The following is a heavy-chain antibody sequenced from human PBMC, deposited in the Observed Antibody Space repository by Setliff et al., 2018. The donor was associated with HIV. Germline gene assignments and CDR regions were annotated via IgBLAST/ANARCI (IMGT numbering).Heavy chain of an antibody. V-gene: IGHV4-34*01. CDR1: GGSLSGHF. CDR3: TRGLGDRWLGSGDIDQYRYMDV. Sequence: VYGGSLSGHFWSWIRQSPGKRLEWSGEINDRGTTNYNPSFKSRVTISVDTSKRQFSLRLKSVTAADTAAYYCTRGLGDRWLGSGDIDQYRYMDVWGTATTVTVSS. D-gene: IGHD6-19*01. J-gene: IGHJ6*03. CDR2: INDRGTT.